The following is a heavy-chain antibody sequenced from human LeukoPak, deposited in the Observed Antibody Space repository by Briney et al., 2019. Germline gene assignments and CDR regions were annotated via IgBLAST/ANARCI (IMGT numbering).Heavy chain of an antibody. CDR2: MYYSGST. D-gene: IGHD3-16*01. CDR3: ARWGGFYYYYYMDV. Sequence: SQTLSLTCTVSGGSISSGSYYWSWIRQPAGKGLEWIGSMYYSGSTYYNPSLKSRVTISVDTSKNHFSLKLSSVTAADTAVYYCARWGGFYYYYYMDVWGKGTTVTVSS. CDR1: GGSISSGSYY. V-gene: IGHV4-39*02. J-gene: IGHJ6*03.